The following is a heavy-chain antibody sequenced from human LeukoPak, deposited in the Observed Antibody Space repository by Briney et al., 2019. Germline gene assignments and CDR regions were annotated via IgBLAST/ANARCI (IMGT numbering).Heavy chain of an antibody. D-gene: IGHD5-12*01. CDR3: AKVRSGGYRGYEFLNWFDP. Sequence: GGSLRLSCAASEFSFSSYAMSWVRQAPGKGLEWVSIISSSGGRTIYANSVKGRFTISRDNSKTTVFLQMNSLRAEDTAVYYCAKVRSGGYRGYEFLNWFDPWGQGTLVTVPP. CDR1: EFSFSSYA. J-gene: IGHJ5*02. V-gene: IGHV3-23*01. CDR2: ISSSGGRT.